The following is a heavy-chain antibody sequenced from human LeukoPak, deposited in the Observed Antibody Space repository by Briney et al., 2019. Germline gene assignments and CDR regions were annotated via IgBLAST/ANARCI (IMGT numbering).Heavy chain of an antibody. CDR2: IYPGDSDT. CDR3: SVGATTSRFNF. J-gene: IGHJ4*02. Sequence: GESLKISCKGSGYSFNNYWIGWVRQKPGKGLEWMGIIYPGDSDTRYSPSFQGQVTISADKSIRPAYLQWSSLKASDTAMYYCSVGATTSRFNFWGQGTLVTVSS. CDR1: GYSFNNYW. D-gene: IGHD1-26*01. V-gene: IGHV5-51*01.